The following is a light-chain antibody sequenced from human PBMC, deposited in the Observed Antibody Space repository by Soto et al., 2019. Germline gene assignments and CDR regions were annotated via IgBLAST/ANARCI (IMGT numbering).Light chain of an antibody. J-gene: IGKJ2*01. CDR3: QQSYSTLYT. CDR2: AAS. CDR1: QNIASY. Sequence: DVQMTQSPSSLSASVGDRVTITYRASQNIASYLNWYQQKPGKAPNLLIYAASTLQSGVPSRFSGSGSGTDFTLTISSLQPEDFATYYCQQSYSTLYTFGQGTKLEIK. V-gene: IGKV1-39*01.